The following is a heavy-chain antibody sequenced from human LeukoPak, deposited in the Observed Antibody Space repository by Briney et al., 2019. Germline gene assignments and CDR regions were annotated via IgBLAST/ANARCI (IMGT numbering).Heavy chain of an antibody. V-gene: IGHV3-73*01. CDR3: TLEAHSSGYYYDDAFDI. CDR2: IRSKANSYAT. J-gene: IGHJ3*02. CDR1: GFTFSGSA. Sequence: PGGSLKLSCAASGFTFSGSAMHWVGQASGKGREWVGRIRSKANSYATAYDASVKGRFTISRDDSKNTAYLQMNSLKTEDTAVYYCTLEAHSSGYYYDDAFDIWGQGTMVTVSS. D-gene: IGHD3-22*01.